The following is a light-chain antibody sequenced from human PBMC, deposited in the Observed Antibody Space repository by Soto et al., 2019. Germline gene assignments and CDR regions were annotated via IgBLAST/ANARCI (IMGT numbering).Light chain of an antibody. V-gene: IGLV2-14*01. CDR1: SSDVGGYNY. CDR2: DVS. Sequence: HSALTQPASVSGSPGQSITISCTGTSSDVGGYNYVSWYQQHPGKAPKLMIYDVSNRPSGVSNRFSGSKSGNTASLTISGRQAEDEADYYCSSYTSSSTVVFVGGTKLTVL. J-gene: IGLJ2*01. CDR3: SSYTSSSTVV.